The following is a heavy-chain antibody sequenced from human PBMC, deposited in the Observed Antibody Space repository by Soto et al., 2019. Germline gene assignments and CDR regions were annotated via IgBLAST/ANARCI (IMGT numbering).Heavy chain of an antibody. CDR2: IYWDDDK. J-gene: IGHJ5*02. Sequence: QITLKESGPTLVKPTQTLTLTCTFSGFSLSTSGVGVGWIRQPPGKALEWLALIYWDDDKRYSPSLKSRLTITKDTTKNQVVLTMTNMDPVDTATYYCAHRQFSDDILTGSGFDPWGQGTLVTVSS. CDR1: GFSLSTSGVG. V-gene: IGHV2-5*02. CDR3: AHRQFSDDILTGSGFDP. D-gene: IGHD3-9*01.